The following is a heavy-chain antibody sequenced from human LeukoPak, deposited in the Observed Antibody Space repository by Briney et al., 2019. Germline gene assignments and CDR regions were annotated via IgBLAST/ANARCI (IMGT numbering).Heavy chain of an antibody. V-gene: IGHV3-23*01. CDR1: GFTFSSYA. J-gene: IGHJ4*02. D-gene: IGHD3-10*01. CDR3: AKGKEKVTMIRGISYNFDY. CDR2: MCGSGGST. Sequence: GGSLRLSWAASGFTFSSYAMSCVRQAPGKGVEWDSIMCGSGGSTYYVDSVKGRFTISRDNSKNTLYLQMNSLRAEDTAVYYCAKGKEKVTMIRGISYNFDYWGQGTLVTVSS.